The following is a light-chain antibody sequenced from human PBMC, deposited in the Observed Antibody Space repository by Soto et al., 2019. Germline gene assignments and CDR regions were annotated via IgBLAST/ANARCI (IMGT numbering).Light chain of an antibody. CDR2: GAS. CDR1: QSISNSY. J-gene: IGKJ2*01. CDR3: QQYGRSLPT. V-gene: IGKV3-20*01. Sequence: PGERVTLSCRASQSISNSYLAWYQQKPGQAPRVLIYGASNRATGTPDRFSGSGSGTDFTLTISRLQPEDFAFYYCQQYGRSLPTFGRGTKLEIK.